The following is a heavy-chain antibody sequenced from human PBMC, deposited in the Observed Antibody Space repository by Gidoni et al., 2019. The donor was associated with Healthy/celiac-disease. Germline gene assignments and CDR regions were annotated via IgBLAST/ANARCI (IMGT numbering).Heavy chain of an antibody. J-gene: IGHJ6*02. V-gene: IGHV3-30*01. Sequence: QVQLVESGGGVVQPGRSLRLSCSASGFTFSSYAMHWVRQAPGKGLEGVAVISYDGSNKYYADSVKGRFTISRDNSKNTLYLQMNSLRAEDTAVYYCAREEGSFWSGYYTGRYYYYGMDVWGQGTTVTVSS. CDR1: GFTFSSYA. CDR3: AREEGSFWSGYYTGRYYYYGMDV. CDR2: ISYDGSNK. D-gene: IGHD3-3*01.